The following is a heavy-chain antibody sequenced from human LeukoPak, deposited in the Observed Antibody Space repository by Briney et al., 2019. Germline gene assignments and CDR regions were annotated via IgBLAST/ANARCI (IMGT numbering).Heavy chain of an antibody. Sequence: GGSLRLSCAASGFTFSSYAMSWVRQAPGKGLEWVSAISGSGGSTYYADSVKGRFTISRDNSKNTLYLQMNSLRAEDTAVYYCAKDTYYDFWNGYQFDYWGQATLVTVSS. CDR1: GFTFSSYA. J-gene: IGHJ4*02. CDR2: ISGSGGST. CDR3: AKDTYYDFWNGYQFDY. V-gene: IGHV3-23*01. D-gene: IGHD3-3*01.